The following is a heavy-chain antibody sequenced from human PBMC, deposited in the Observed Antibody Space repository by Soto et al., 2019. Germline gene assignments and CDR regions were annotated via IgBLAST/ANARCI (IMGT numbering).Heavy chain of an antibody. CDR2: INAGNGNT. CDR1: GYTFTSYA. CDR3: ANNYGSGRPLFYFDY. J-gene: IGHJ4*02. D-gene: IGHD3-10*01. Sequence: GVSVKVSCKASGYTFTSYARHWVRQSPGQRLEWMGWINAGNGNTKYSQKFQGRVTITRDTSASTAYMELSSLRSEDTAVYYCANNYGSGRPLFYFDYWGQGTLVTVSS. V-gene: IGHV1-3*01.